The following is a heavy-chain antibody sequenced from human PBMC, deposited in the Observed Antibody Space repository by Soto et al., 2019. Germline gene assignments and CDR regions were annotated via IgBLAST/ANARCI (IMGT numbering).Heavy chain of an antibody. CDR1: GGSISSSNW. Sequence: QVQLQESGPGLVKPSGTLSLTCAVSGGSISSSNWWSWVRQPPGKGLEWIGEIYHSGSTNYNPSLKSRVTISVDKSKNQFSLKLSSVTAADTAVYYCARDRPDYYGSGSYSFDYWGQGTLVTVSS. CDR2: IYHSGST. J-gene: IGHJ4*02. V-gene: IGHV4-4*02. CDR3: ARDRPDYYGSGSYSFDY. D-gene: IGHD3-10*01.